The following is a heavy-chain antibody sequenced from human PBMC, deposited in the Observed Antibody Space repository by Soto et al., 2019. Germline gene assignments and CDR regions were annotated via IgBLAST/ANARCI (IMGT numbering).Heavy chain of an antibody. CDR2: IYPGDSDT. CDR1: GYSFTSYW. J-gene: IGHJ3*02. CDR3: ATTREGQLAAFDI. V-gene: IGHV5-51*01. D-gene: IGHD6-6*01. Sequence: GESLKISWRGSGYSFTSYWIGWVRQMPGKGLEWMGIIYPGDSDTRYSPSFQGQVTISADKSISTAYLQWSSLKASDTAMYYCATTREGQLAAFDIWGQGTMVTVSS.